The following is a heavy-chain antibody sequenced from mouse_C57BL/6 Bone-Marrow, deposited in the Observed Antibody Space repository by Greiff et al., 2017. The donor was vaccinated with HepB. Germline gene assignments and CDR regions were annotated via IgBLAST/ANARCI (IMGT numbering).Heavy chain of an antibody. CDR1: GYTFTDYN. Sequence: VQLQQSGPELVKPGASVKIPCKASGYTFTDYNMDWVKQSHGKSLEWIGDINPNNGCTIYNQKFKGKATLTVDKSSSTAYMELRSLTSEDTAVYYCARRGAGYFDVWGTGTTVTVSS. CDR3: ARRGAGYFDV. CDR2: INPNNGCT. J-gene: IGHJ1*03. V-gene: IGHV1-18*01.